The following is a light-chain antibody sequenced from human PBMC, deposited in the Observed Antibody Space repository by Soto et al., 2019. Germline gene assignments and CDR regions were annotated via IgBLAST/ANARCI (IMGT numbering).Light chain of an antibody. CDR2: DAS. J-gene: IGKJ1*01. V-gene: IGKV1-27*01. CDR1: QGITNY. Sequence: DIQMTQSPSSLSASVGDRVTITCRARQGITNYLAWYQQKPGTPPKLLIYDASTLQSGVPSRFSGSGSGTDFTLTISSLQPEDVATYYCQKYNNAPRTFGQGTKVEIK. CDR3: QKYNNAPRT.